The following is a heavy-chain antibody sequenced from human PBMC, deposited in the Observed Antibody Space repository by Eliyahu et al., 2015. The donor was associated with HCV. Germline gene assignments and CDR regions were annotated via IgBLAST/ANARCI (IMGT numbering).Heavy chain of an antibody. J-gene: IGHJ4*02. CDR3: AKDHGDSYGWGPDH. CDR1: GFXFSNYG. V-gene: IGHV3-30*02. Sequence: QVQLVESGGGVVQPGGSLRLSCAASGFXFSNYGMHWVRQSXGKGLEWVAFIPNDGSYKFYVDSVKGRFTISRDNSKNTVYLQMNSLRVEDTALYYCAKDHGDSYGWGPDHWGQGTLVTVSS. CDR2: IPNDGSYK. D-gene: IGHD3-10*01.